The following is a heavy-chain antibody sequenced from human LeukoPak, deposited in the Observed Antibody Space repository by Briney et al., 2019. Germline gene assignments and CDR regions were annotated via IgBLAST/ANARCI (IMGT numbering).Heavy chain of an antibody. CDR3: IRDLFDDYSLDY. CDR2: INSDSSLM. CDR1: GFIVSSTY. D-gene: IGHD3-16*01. Sequence: GSLRLSCAASGFIVSSTYMSWVRQAPGKGLEWVSSINSDSSLMFYAESVKGRFTISRDNARNSLYLQMNSLRAEDTAVYYCIRDLFDDYSLDYWGQGALVTVSS. V-gene: IGHV3-21*01. J-gene: IGHJ4*02.